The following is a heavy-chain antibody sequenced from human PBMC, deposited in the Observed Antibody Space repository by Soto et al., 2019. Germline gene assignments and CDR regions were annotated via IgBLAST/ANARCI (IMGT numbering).Heavy chain of an antibody. V-gene: IGHV1-69*01. CDR2: IIPIFGTA. CDR1: GGTFSSYA. CDR3: AREISSWYNWFDP. J-gene: IGHJ5*02. Sequence: QVQLVQSGAEVKKPGSSVKVSCKASGGTFSSYAISWVRQSPRQGLEWMGGIIPIFGTANYAQKFQGRVTITADESTSTAYMELSSLRSEDTAVYYCAREISSWYNWFDPWGKGTLVTVSS. D-gene: IGHD6-13*01.